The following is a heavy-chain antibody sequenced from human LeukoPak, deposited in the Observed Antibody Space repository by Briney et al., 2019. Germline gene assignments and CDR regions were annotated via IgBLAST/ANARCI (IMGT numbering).Heavy chain of an antibody. CDR2: IIPIFGTA. J-gene: IGHJ4*02. V-gene: IGHV1-69*05. CDR1: GGTFSSYA. CDR3: ARAHETYYYDSSGYDY. D-gene: IGHD3-22*01. Sequence: SVKVSCKASGGTFSSYAISWVRQAPGQGLEWMGGIIPIFGTANYAQKFQGRVTITTDESTSTTYMELSSLRSEDTAVYYCARAHETYYYDSSGYDYWGQGTLVTVSS.